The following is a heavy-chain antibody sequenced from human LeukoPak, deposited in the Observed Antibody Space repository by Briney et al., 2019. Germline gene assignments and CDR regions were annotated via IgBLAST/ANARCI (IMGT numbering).Heavy chain of an antibody. CDR3: AKLVGRGSGYFSFVDY. V-gene: IGHV3-9*01. D-gene: IGHD5-12*01. CDR2: ISWNSGSI. CDR1: GFIFDDYA. Sequence: GRSLRLSCAASGFIFDDYAMHWVRQAPGKGLEWVSGISWNSGSIGYADSVKGRFTISRDNAKNSLYLQMNSLRAEDTALYYCAKLVGRGSGYFSFVDYWGQGTLVTVSS. J-gene: IGHJ4*02.